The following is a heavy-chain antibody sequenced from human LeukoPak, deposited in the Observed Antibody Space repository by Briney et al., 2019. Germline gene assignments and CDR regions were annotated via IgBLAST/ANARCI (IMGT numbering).Heavy chain of an antibody. CDR3: ATARSTKQSPFDY. V-gene: IGHV3-23*01. CDR1: GFTFSSYA. J-gene: IGHJ4*02. CDR2: ISGSGGST. D-gene: IGHD1/OR15-1a*01. Sequence: PGGSLRLSCTAFGFTFSSYAMSWVRQAPGKGLEWVSAISGSGGSTYYADSVKGRFTISRDNSKNTLYLQMNSLRAEDTAVYYCATARSTKQSPFDYWGQGTLVTVSS.